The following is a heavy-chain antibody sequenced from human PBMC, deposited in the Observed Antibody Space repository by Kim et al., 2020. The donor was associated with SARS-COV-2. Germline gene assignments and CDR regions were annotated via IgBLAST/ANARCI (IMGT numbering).Heavy chain of an antibody. CDR3: TRGGKYFDA. D-gene: IGHD5-12*01. CDR2: SRDKPNAYIT. J-gene: IGHJ4*02. CDR1: GFTFSDYH. Sequence: GGSLRLSCAASGFTFSDYHMEWVRQAPGKGLEWVGRSRDKPNAYITEYAASVKGRFTISRDDSKTSLYLQMNSLKTEDTAVYFCTRGGKYFDAWGLGTLV. V-gene: IGHV3-72*01.